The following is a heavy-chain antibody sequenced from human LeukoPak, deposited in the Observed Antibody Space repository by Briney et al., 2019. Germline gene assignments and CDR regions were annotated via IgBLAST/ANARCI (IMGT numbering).Heavy chain of an antibody. Sequence: SETLSLTCTVSGGSISSSSYYWGWIRQPPGKGLEWIGSIYYSGSTYYNPSLKSRVTISVHTSKNQFSLKLSSVAAADTAVYYCARQPYYYDSSGYWFDYWGQGTLVTVSS. CDR2: IYYSGST. D-gene: IGHD3-22*01. CDR1: GGSISSSSYY. V-gene: IGHV4-39*01. CDR3: ARQPYYYDSSGYWFDY. J-gene: IGHJ4*02.